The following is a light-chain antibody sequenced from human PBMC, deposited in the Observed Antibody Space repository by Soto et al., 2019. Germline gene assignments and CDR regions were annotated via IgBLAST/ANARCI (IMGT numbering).Light chain of an antibody. V-gene: IGKV1-5*03. J-gene: IGKJ1*01. CDR2: KAS. Sequence: DIQMTQSPSTLSGSVGDRVTITCRASQTISSWLAWYQQKPGKAPNLLIYKASTLKSGVPSRFSGSGSGTEFTLTISSLQPDDCATYYCQHYNSYSEAFGQGTKVDIK. CDR1: QTISSW. CDR3: QHYNSYSEA.